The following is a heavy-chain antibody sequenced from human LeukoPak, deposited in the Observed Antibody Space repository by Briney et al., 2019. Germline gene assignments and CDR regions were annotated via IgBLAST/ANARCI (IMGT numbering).Heavy chain of an antibody. J-gene: IGHJ1*01. CDR2: ISYDGSNK. D-gene: IGHD5-18*01. CDR3: AKDQGIQLWLKYFQH. Sequence: GGSLRLSCAASGFTFSSYGMHWVRQAPGMGLEWVAIISYDGSNKYYADSVKGRFTISRDNSKSTLYLQMNSLRAEDTAVYYCAKDQGIQLWLKYFQHWGQGTLVTVSS. V-gene: IGHV3-30*18. CDR1: GFTFSSYG.